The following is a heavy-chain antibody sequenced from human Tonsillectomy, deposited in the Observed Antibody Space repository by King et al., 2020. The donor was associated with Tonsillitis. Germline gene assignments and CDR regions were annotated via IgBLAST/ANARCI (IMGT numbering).Heavy chain of an antibody. Sequence: LQLQESGPGLVKPSETLSLTCTVSGGSISSYSWSWIRQPPGKGLEWIGYIYDSGSTNYNPSLKSRGTISVDTSKNQISLKLSSVTAADTAVYYCARGSNIAAAGTGYYFDYWGQGTLVTVSS. V-gene: IGHV4-59*01. D-gene: IGHD6-13*01. CDR2: IYDSGST. CDR3: ARGSNIAAAGTGYYFDY. J-gene: IGHJ4*02. CDR1: GGSISSYS.